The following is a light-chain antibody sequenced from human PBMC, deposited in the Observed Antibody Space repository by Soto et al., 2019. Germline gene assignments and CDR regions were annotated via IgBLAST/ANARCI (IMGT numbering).Light chain of an antibody. CDR2: WAS. J-gene: IGKJ1*01. CDR3: QQHYRGRT. Sequence: DIVMTQSPDSLAVSLGERATINCKSSQSVLNSSNKKNYLAWYQQRPGQPPKLLIYWASTRESGVHDRFSGSGSGTDFSLTISSLQAEDVAVYYCQQHYRGRTCGQGTKLDIK. CDR1: QSVLNSSNKKNY. V-gene: IGKV4-1*01.